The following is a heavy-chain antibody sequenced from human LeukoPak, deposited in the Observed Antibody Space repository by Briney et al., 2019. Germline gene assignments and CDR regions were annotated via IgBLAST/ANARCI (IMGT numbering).Heavy chain of an antibody. CDR1: GGSFSGYY. V-gene: IGHV4-34*01. CDR2: INHSGST. J-gene: IGHJ4*02. CDR3: ARTSSSYDSSGYYLNPFDY. Sequence: SETLSLTCAVYGGSFSGYYWSWIRQPPGKGLEWIGEINHSGSTNYNPSLKSRVTISVDTSKNQFSLKLGSVTAADTAVYYCARTSSSYDSSGYYLNPFDYWGQGTLVTVSS. D-gene: IGHD3-22*01.